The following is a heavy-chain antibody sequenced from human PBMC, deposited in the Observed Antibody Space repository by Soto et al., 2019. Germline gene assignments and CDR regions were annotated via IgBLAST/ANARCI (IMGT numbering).Heavy chain of an antibody. D-gene: IGHD1-1*01. CDR1: GYSFTSYW. CDR3: ARRATTMGYSYYGMDV. CDR2: IDPSDSYT. Sequence: GESLKISCKGSGYSFTSYWISWVRQMPGKGLEWMGRIDPSDSYTNYSPSFQGHVTISADKSISTAYLQWSSLKASDTAMYYCARRATTMGYSYYGMDVWGKGTTGTVSS. V-gene: IGHV5-10-1*01. J-gene: IGHJ6*04.